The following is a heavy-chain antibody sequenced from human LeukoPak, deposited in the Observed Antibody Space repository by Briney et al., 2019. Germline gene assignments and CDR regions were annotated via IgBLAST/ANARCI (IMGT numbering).Heavy chain of an antibody. J-gene: IGHJ5*02. CDR1: GGSISSYY. CDR2: IYYSGST. Sequence: PSETLPLTCTVSGGSISSYYWNWIRQPPGKGLEWIGYIYYSGSTNYNPSLKSRVTISIDTSENQFSLKLSSVTAADTAVYYCARHYCSGGSCSSWDWFDPWGQGTLVTVSS. D-gene: IGHD2-15*01. CDR3: ARHYCSGGSCSSWDWFDP. V-gene: IGHV4-59*08.